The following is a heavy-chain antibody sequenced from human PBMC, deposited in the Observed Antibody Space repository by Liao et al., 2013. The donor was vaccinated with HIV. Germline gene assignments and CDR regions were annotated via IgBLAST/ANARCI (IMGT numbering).Heavy chain of an antibody. CDR3: ARSYVELGDFDY. CDR2: SYYSGSA. Sequence: QVQLQESGPGLVKPSQTLSLTCTVSGGSISNGEYYWSWVRQPPGKGLEWIGYSYYSGSAYYNPSLKSRVTMSVDTSKNQFSLKLSSVTAADTAVYYCARSYVELGDFDYWGQGTLVTVSS. CDR1: GGSISNGEYY. J-gene: IGHJ4*02. D-gene: IGHD7-27*01. V-gene: IGHV4-30-4*01.